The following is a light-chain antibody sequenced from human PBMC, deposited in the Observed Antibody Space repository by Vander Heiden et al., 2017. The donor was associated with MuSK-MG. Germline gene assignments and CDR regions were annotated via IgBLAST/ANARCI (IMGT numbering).Light chain of an antibody. V-gene: IGKV3-11*01. J-gene: IGKJ5*01. CDR2: DAS. CDR1: QSVNTF. CDR3: QQRSNWPPFT. Sequence: EIVLTQSPGTLSLSPGDRATLSCRASQSVNTFLDWYQQRPGQAPRLLIYDASTRATGIPARFSGSGCGTDFTLTISSLEPEDFAVYFCQQRSNWPPFTFGQGTRLETK.